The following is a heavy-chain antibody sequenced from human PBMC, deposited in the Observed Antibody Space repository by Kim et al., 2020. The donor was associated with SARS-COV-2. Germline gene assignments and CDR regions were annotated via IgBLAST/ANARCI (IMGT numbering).Heavy chain of an antibody. D-gene: IGHD6-19*01. J-gene: IGHJ4*02. Sequence: SETLSLTCTVSGGSISSYYWSWIRQPPGKGLEWIGYIYYSGGTNYNPSLKSRVTISVDTSKNQFSLKLSSVTAADTAMYYCARGRVAVAGYDYWGQGTLVTVSS. CDR2: IYYSGGT. V-gene: IGHV4-59*01. CDR1: GGSISSYY. CDR3: ARGRVAVAGYDY.